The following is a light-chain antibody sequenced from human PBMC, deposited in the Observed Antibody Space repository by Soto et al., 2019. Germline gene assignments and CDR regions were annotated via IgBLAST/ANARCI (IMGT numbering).Light chain of an antibody. Sequence: EIGLTQSPATLSLSPGERATHSCRASQSVRSYVAWYPQKPGQDHRLLIYDASNRATGIPARFSGSGSGTDFTLTISSLEPEDFAVYYCQQRSNWPPMITFGQGTRLEIK. CDR2: DAS. CDR1: QSVRSY. V-gene: IGKV3-11*01. CDR3: QQRSNWPPMIT. J-gene: IGKJ5*01.